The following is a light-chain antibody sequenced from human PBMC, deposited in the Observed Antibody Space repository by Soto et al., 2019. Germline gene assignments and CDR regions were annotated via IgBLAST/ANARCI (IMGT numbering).Light chain of an antibody. Sequence: EIVLTQAPGTLSLSPGERATLSCRASQSVNTNYLAWYQQKSGQAPSLLIYGASSRATGIPDRFSGSGSGTDFTLTISRLEPEDVAADFCRQYGSSPITFGQGTRLEIK. V-gene: IGKV3-20*01. CDR1: QSVNTNY. J-gene: IGKJ5*01. CDR2: GAS. CDR3: RQYGSSPIT.